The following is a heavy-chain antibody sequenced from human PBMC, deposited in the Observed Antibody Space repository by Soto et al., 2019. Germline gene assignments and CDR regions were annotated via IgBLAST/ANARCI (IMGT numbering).Heavy chain of an antibody. CDR3: GRAPGGTGIVDY. CDR2: INSEGTTT. D-gene: IGHD7-27*01. Sequence: EVQLVDSGGGLAQPGGSLRLSCAASGFTFSSYWMQWVRQAPGKGLVWVSRINSEGTTTTYADSVKGRFTISRDNAKNTLYLQMNRLRAEDTAVYYCGRAPGGTGIVDYWGQGSLVTVSS. J-gene: IGHJ4*02. V-gene: IGHV3-74*03. CDR1: GFTFSSYW.